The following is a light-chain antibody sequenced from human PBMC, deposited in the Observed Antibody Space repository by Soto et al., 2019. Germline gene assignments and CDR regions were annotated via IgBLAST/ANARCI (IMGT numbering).Light chain of an antibody. V-gene: IGKV3-15*01. J-gene: IGKJ1*01. CDR2: GAS. Sequence: EIVMTQSPGTLSVSPGERVTVSCRASQYVHTSLAWYQQKSGQAPRLLIYGASIRAPSVPVRFSGSGSGTEFTLTIDSLQSEDSAVYSCQQYNQWPPTWTFGQGTKVEI. CDR3: QQYNQWPPTWT. CDR1: QYVHTS.